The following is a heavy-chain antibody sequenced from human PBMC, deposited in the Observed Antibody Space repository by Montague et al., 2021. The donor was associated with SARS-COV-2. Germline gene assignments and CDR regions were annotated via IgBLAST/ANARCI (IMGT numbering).Heavy chain of an antibody. D-gene: IGHD3-9*01. J-gene: IGHJ4*02. CDR1: GGSISRYY. Sequence: SETLSLTCTVSGGSISRYYWNWIRQPPGKGLEWIAYIYYSGSTNYNPSHKSRVTISVDTSKNQFSLKLSSVTAADTAVYYCARSRENYNILTGYPYYFDYWGQGTLVTVSS. CDR3: ARSRENYNILTGYPYYFDY. CDR2: IYYSGST. V-gene: IGHV4-59*01.